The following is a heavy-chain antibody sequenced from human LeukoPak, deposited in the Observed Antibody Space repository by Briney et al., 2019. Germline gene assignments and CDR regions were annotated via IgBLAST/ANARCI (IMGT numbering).Heavy chain of an antibody. D-gene: IGHD6-13*01. CDR2: INSGGNA. CDR1: GFTVSSNY. J-gene: IGHJ4*02. V-gene: IGHV3-66*01. Sequence: GGSLRLSCAASGFTVSSNYMSWVRQAPGKGLEWVSVINSGGNAYYADSVKGRFTISRDNSKNTLHFQMNSLRAEDTAVYYCARSEGGSNSRRYFDYWGQGTLVTVSS. CDR3: ARSEGGSNSRRYFDY.